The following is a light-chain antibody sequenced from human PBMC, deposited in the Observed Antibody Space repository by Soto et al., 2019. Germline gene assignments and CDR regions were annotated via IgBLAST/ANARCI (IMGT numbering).Light chain of an antibody. CDR2: WAS. J-gene: IGKJ2*01. V-gene: IGKV4-1*01. CDR3: QQHFSPPFT. CDR1: QSVLYSSNNRNH. Sequence: DIVMTQSPDSLAVSLGERATINCKSSQSVLYSSNNRNHLAWYQQKPGQPPKLLFYWASTRESGVLDRFSGSGSGTDFTLNISSLQAEDVAVYYCQQHFSPPFTLGQGTHLEIK.